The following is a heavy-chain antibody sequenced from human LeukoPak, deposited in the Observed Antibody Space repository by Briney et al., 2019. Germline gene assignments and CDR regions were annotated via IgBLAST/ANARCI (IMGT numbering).Heavy chain of an antibody. Sequence: PSETLSLTCAVSGGSIDSYFLSWRRQPPGKGLEWIGYIYYTGSTEYHPSLKSRVTISLDTSKNQFSLKLTSVTAADTAVYYCARVYQSAASYFEYWGEGNPVSVSS. CDR2: IYYTGST. D-gene: IGHD2-2*01. V-gene: IGHV4-59*01. CDR3: ARVYQSAASYFEY. CDR1: GGSIDSYF. J-gene: IGHJ4*02.